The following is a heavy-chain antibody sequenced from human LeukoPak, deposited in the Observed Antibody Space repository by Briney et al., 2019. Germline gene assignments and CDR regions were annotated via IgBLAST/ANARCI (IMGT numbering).Heavy chain of an antibody. CDR3: ARAAGLWLHFLSRFDP. V-gene: IGHV3-21*01. CDR2: ISSSSSYI. Sequence: PGGSLRLSCAASGFTFSSYSMNWVRQAPGKGLEWVSSISSSSSYIYYADSVKGRFTISRDNAKNSLYLQMNSLRAEDTAVYYCARAAGLWLHFLSRFDPWGQGTLVTVSS. J-gene: IGHJ5*02. CDR1: GFTFSSYS. D-gene: IGHD5-18*01.